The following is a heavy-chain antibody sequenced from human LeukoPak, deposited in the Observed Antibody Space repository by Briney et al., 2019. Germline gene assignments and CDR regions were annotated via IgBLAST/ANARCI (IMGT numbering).Heavy chain of an antibody. D-gene: IGHD6-19*01. CDR1: GFTFSSYA. J-gene: IGHJ6*02. CDR2: IYSGGST. V-gene: IGHV3-23*03. CDR3: AKDLSVAGQGYYYYYYGMDV. Sequence: GGSLRLSCAASGFTFSSYAMSWVRQAPGKGLEWVSVIYSGGSTYYADSVKGRFTISRDNSKNTLYLQMNSLRAEDTAVYYCAKDLSVAGQGYYYYYYGMDVWGQGTTVTVSS.